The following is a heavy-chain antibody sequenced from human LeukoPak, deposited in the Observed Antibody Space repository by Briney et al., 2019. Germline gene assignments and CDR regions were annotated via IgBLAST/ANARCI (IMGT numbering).Heavy chain of an antibody. D-gene: IGHD3-10*01. CDR3: ARGFGSGSYSDY. Sequence: QPGGSLRLSCAASGFSFSTYAMSWVRQAPGKGLEWVSAISATGGSTYYADSVKGRFTISRDNAKNTVYLQMNSLRAEDTAVYYCARGFGSGSYSDYWGQGTLVTVSS. CDR2: ISATGGST. V-gene: IGHV3-23*01. J-gene: IGHJ4*02. CDR1: GFSFSTYA.